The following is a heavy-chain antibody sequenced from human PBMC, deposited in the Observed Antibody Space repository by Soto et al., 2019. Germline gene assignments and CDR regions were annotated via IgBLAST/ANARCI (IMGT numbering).Heavy chain of an antibody. V-gene: IGHV5-10-1*01. Sequence: PGESLKISCKGSGYSFTNYWISWVRQMPGKGLEWMGRIDPSDSYTNNGPSFQGHVTISVDKSINTAYLQWSSLKASDTAMYYCARLRYSYGQLDYWGQGTPVTVSS. CDR3: ARLRYSYGQLDY. D-gene: IGHD5-18*01. CDR2: IDPSDSYT. CDR1: GYSFTNYW. J-gene: IGHJ4*02.